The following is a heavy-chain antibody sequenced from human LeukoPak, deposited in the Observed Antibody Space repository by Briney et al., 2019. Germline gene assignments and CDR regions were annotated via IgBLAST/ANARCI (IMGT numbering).Heavy chain of an antibody. V-gene: IGHV3-21*03. CDR2: ISSSSSYI. J-gene: IGHJ4*02. Sequence: GGSLRLSCAASGFTFSSYSMNWVRQAPGKGLEWVSSISSSSSYIYYADSVKGRFTISRDNAKNSLYLQMNSLKTEDTAVYYCTTEGYSYGSTFDYWGQGTLVTVSS. CDR1: GFTFSSYS. CDR3: TTEGYSYGSTFDY. D-gene: IGHD5-18*01.